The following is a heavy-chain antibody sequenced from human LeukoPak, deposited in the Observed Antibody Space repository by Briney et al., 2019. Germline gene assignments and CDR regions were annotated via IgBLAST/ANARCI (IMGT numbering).Heavy chain of an antibody. V-gene: IGHV4-39*07. D-gene: IGHD5-18*01. CDR1: GDSISSSNYY. J-gene: IGHJ5*02. CDR3: ARREVQLWYWGRRNWFDP. CDR2: IYYSGST. Sequence: PSETLSLTCTVSGDSISSSNYYWGWIRQPPGKGLEWLGNIYYSGSTYYNPSLKSRVTISVDTSKNQFSLKLSSVTAADTAVYYCARREVQLWYWGRRNWFDPWGQGTLVTVSS.